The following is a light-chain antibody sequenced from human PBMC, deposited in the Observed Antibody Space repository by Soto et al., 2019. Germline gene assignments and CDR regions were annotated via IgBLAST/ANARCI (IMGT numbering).Light chain of an antibody. J-gene: IGKJ4*01. CDR3: QQANTFALT. Sequence: DIQMNQSPSTLSASVRDRVTITSRASQDIGTWLAWYQQKPEKAPKVLIYRASHLESGVPSRFSASGSGTDFTLTISSLQPEDFATYYCQQANTFALTFGGGTKVDI. CDR1: QDIGTW. V-gene: IGKV1-5*03. CDR2: RAS.